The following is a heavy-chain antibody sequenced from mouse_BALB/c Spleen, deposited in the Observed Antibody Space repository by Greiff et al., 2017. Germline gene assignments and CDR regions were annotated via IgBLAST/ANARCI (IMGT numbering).Heavy chain of an antibody. J-gene: IGHJ4*01. CDR1: GYTFTSYW. CDR2: INPSNGRT. Sequence: VQLQQPGAELVKPGASVKLSCKASGYTFTSYWMHWVKQRPGQGLEWIGEINPSNGRTNYNEKFKSKATLTVDKSSSTAYMQLSSLTSEDSAVYCCARGRDDLRWDYWGQGTSVTVSS. V-gene: IGHV1S81*02. CDR3: ARGRDDLRWDY. D-gene: IGHD5-5*01.